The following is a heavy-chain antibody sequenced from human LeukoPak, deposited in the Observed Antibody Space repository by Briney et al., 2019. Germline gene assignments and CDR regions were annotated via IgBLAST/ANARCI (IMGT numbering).Heavy chain of an antibody. J-gene: IGHJ4*02. CDR2: IRNSSSHI. CDR1: RFTFSSYS. CDR3: ARSDSSGYYFFDY. V-gene: IGHV3-21*01. Sequence: GGSLRLSCAASRFTFSSYSMNWVRQAPGKGLEWVSSIRNSSSHIYYADSVEGRFTISRDNAKNSLYLQMNSLRAEDTAVYYCARSDSSGYYFFDYWGQGTLVTVSS. D-gene: IGHD3-22*01.